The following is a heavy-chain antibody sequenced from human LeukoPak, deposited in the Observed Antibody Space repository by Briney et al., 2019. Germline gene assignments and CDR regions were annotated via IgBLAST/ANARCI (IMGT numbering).Heavy chain of an antibody. CDR1: DFTFSRYG. CDR2: IRFDGTNN. J-gene: IGHJ4*02. Sequence: PGESLRLSCPASDFTFSRYGFHWVRQAPGKGLEWVAFIRFDGTNNFYADSVKGRFTISRDNSKTTVYLQMNSLRAEDTAVYYCPKSMAPGSPQNWGREPLVPVSS. CDR3: PKSMAPGSPQN. D-gene: IGHD6-6*01. V-gene: IGHV3-30*02.